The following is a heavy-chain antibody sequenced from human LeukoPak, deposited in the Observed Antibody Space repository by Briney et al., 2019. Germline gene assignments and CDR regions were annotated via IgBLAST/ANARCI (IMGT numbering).Heavy chain of an antibody. CDR1: GFTFSDYY. D-gene: IGHD2-2*01. Sequence: PGGSLRLSCAASGFTFSDYYMTWIRQAPGKGLEWFSYISSSGSTIYYADSVKGRFTISRDNAKNSLYLQMHSLRAEDTAVYYCARGGREYCSSTSCYGWLFGATNPVDYWGQGTLVTVSS. CDR2: ISSSGSTI. J-gene: IGHJ4*02. V-gene: IGHV3-11*01. CDR3: ARGGREYCSSTSCYGWLFGATNPVDY.